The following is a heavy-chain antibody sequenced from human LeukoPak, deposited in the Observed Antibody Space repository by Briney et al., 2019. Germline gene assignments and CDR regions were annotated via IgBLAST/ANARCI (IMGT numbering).Heavy chain of an antibody. V-gene: IGHV3-30-3*01. Sequence: GGSLRLSCAASGFTFSSYAMHWVRQAPGKGLEWVAVISYDGSNKYYADSVKGRFTISRDNSENTLYLQMNSLRAEDTAVYYCARSFDYSSPIDYWGQGTLVTVSS. CDR3: ARSFDYSSPIDY. D-gene: IGHD4-11*01. J-gene: IGHJ4*02. CDR2: ISYDGSNK. CDR1: GFTFSSYA.